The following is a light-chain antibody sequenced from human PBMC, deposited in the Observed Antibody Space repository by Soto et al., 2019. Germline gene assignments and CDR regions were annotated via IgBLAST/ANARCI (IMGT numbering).Light chain of an antibody. Sequence: DIQMTQSPSTLSASVGDRVIITCRASQSISSWLAWYQQKPGKAPKLLIYGASSLDSGVPSRFSGSRSGTEFTLTISSLQPDDFATYDCKHYDGYSALTFGGGTKVEIK. V-gene: IGKV1-5*03. CDR2: GAS. CDR3: KHYDGYSALT. CDR1: QSISSW. J-gene: IGKJ4*01.